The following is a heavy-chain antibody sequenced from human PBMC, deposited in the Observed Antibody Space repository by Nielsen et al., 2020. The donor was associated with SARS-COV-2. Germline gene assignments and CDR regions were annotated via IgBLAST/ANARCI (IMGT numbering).Heavy chain of an antibody. CDR3: ARSDYGRLADAFDI. Sequence: SETLSLTCTISRASINNFYWSWIRQPPGKGLEWVGYIHYTRSTKHNPSPRSRATISVDTSKKQISLMLSPVTAADTAIYYCARSDYGRLADAFDIWGQGTAVTVSS. CDR1: RASINNFY. D-gene: IGHD4-17*01. CDR2: IHYTRST. J-gene: IGHJ3*02. V-gene: IGHV4-59*01.